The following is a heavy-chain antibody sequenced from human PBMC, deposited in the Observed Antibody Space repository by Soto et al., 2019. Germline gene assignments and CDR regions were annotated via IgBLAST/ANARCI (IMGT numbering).Heavy chain of an antibody. CDR1: GGSISSSSYY. J-gene: IGHJ5*02. Sequence: PSETLSLTCIVSGGSISSSSYYGGWIRQPPGKGLEWIGSIYYSGSTYYNPSLKSRVTISVDTSKNQFSLKLSSVTAADTAVFYCARHRARNWYDPCGQGTLVTVS. CDR2: IYYSGST. D-gene: IGHD6-6*01. V-gene: IGHV4-39*01. CDR3: ARHRARNWYDP.